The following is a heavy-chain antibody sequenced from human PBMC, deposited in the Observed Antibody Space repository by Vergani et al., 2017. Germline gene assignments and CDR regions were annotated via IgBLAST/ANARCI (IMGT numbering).Heavy chain of an antibody. D-gene: IGHD2-2*02. Sequence: QVQLQESGPGLVKPSQTLSLTCTVSGGSISSGSYYWSWIRQPAGKGLEWIGRIYTSGSTNYNPSLKSRVTISVDTSKNQFSLKLSSVTAADTAVYYCARSAGLRPAAIVGAFDIWGQGTMVTVSS. CDR1: GGSISSGSYY. V-gene: IGHV4-61*02. CDR2: IYTSGST. J-gene: IGHJ3*02. CDR3: ARSAGLRPAAIVGAFDI.